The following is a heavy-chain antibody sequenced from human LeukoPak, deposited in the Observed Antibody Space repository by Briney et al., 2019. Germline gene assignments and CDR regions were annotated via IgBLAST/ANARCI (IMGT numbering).Heavy chain of an antibody. CDR2: IAWNGGRA. Sequence: GGSLRLSCVASGFTFDDFAMHWVRQVPGKGLEWVSGIAWNGGRAAFADSVKGRFNISRDNDKNSLYLQMNSLRAEDTAFYYCAKDRGTVLKGGSWRMDVWGRGTTVTVSS. D-gene: IGHD3-10*01. CDR1: GFTFDDFA. J-gene: IGHJ6*02. V-gene: IGHV3-9*01. CDR3: AKDRGTVLKGGSWRMDV.